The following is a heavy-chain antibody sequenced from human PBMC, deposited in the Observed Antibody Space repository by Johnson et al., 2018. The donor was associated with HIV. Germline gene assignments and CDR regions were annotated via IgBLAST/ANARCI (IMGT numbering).Heavy chain of an antibody. J-gene: IGHJ3*02. Sequence: QVQLVESGGGLVQPGGSLRLSCAASGFTFSSYGMHWVRQAPGKGLEWVAFIRYDGSNKYYADSVKGRFTISRDNSKNTLYLQMNSLRAEDTAVYYCAKERRSYLVFGAFDIWGQGTMVTVSS. CDR2: IRYDGSNK. V-gene: IGHV3-30*02. CDR3: AKERRSYLVFGAFDI. CDR1: GFTFSSYG. D-gene: IGHD1-26*01.